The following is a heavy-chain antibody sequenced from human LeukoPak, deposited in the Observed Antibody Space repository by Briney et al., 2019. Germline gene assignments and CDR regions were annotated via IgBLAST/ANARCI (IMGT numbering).Heavy chain of an antibody. Sequence: GGSLRLSCAASGFTFSTYSMSWVRQAPGKGLEWVANIKQDGSETYYVDSVKGRFTISRDNAKNSLYLQMSSLGAEDTAVYYCARVYQLSLFNWGQGTLVTVSS. CDR2: IKQDGSET. J-gene: IGHJ4*02. CDR3: ARVYQLSLFN. D-gene: IGHD2-2*01. V-gene: IGHV3-7*04. CDR1: GFTFSTYS.